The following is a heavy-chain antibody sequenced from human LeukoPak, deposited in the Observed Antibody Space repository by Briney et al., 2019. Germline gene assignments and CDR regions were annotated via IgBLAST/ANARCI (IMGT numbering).Heavy chain of an antibody. D-gene: IGHD3-10*01. CDR2: VYYSGSA. V-gene: IGHV4-59*08. CDR3: ASLQIGGFDY. Sequence: SETLSLTCTVSGGSFSSYYWSWIRQPPGEGLEWIGYVYYSGSANYNPSLKSRVTISVDTSKNQFSLKLSAVTAADTAVYYCASLQIGGFDYWGQGTLVTVSS. CDR1: GGSFSSYY. J-gene: IGHJ4*02.